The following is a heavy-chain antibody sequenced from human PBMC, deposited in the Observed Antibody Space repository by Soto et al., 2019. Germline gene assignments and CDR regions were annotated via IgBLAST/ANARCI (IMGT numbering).Heavy chain of an antibody. CDR1: GGSISSSSYY. Sequence: QLQLQESGPGLVKPSETLSLTCTVSGGSISSSSYYWGWIRQPPGKGLEWIGSIYYSGSTYYNPSLKSRVTRSVGTSKTQFSLKLSSVTAADTAVYYCTRHGPGGSYSDYWGQGTLVTVSS. V-gene: IGHV4-39*01. CDR2: IYYSGST. J-gene: IGHJ4*02. CDR3: TRHGPGGSYSDY. D-gene: IGHD1-26*01.